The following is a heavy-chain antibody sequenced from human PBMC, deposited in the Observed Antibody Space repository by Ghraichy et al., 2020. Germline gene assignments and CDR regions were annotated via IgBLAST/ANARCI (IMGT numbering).Heavy chain of an antibody. Sequence: ASVKVSCKVSGYTLTELSMHWVRQAPGKGLEWMGGFDPEDGETIYAQKFQGRVTMTEDTSTDTAYMELSSLRSEDTAVYYCATDWHRPGGFDYWGQGTLVTVSS. CDR2: FDPEDGET. CDR3: ATDWHRPGGFDY. J-gene: IGHJ4*02. D-gene: IGHD1-14*01. V-gene: IGHV1-24*01. CDR1: GYTLTELS.